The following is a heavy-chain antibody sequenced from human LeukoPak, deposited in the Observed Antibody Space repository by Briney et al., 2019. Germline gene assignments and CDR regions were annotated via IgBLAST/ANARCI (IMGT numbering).Heavy chain of an antibody. CDR1: GGSISSYY. D-gene: IGHD2-21*02. Sequence: SETLSLTCTVSGGSISSYYWSWIRQPPGKGLEWIGYIYYSGSTNYNPSLKSRVTISVDTSKNQFSLKLSSVTAADTAVYYCARDPMTAEAFDIWGQGTMVTVSS. CDR3: ARDPMTAEAFDI. CDR2: IYYSGST. J-gene: IGHJ3*02. V-gene: IGHV4-59*12.